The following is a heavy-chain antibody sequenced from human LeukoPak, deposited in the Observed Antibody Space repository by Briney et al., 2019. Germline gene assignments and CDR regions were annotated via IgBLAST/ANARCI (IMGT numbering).Heavy chain of an antibody. V-gene: IGHV4-34*01. CDR1: GGSFSGYY. CDR3: ARGLDYGDYPFEF. CDR2: INHSGST. J-gene: IGHJ4*02. Sequence: SETLSLTCAVYGGSFSGYYWSWIRQPPGKGLEWIGEINHSGSTYYNPSLKSRVTISVDRSKNQFSLKLSSVTAADTAVYYCARGLDYGDYPFEFWGQGTLVSVSS. D-gene: IGHD4-17*01.